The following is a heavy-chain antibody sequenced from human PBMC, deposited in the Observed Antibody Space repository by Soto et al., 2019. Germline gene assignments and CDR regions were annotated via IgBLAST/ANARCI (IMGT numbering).Heavy chain of an antibody. V-gene: IGHV4-61*08. Sequence: SETLSLTCTVSGRSISSGGYYWSWIRQPPGKGLEWIGYIYYSGSTNYNPSLKSRVTISVDTSKSQFSLKLSSVTAADTAVYYCARTIAAPGDNWFDPWGQGTLVTVSS. J-gene: IGHJ5*02. CDR2: IYYSGST. CDR1: GRSISSGGYY. CDR3: ARTIAAPGDNWFDP. D-gene: IGHD6-6*01.